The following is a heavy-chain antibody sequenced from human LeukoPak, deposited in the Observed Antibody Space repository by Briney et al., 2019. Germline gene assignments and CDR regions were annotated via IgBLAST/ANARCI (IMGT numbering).Heavy chain of an antibody. V-gene: IGHV5-51*01. CDR1: GYIFTNYW. CDR3: ARIGVTAQWSSAWHSDY. D-gene: IGHD6-19*01. CDR2: IFPGDSDT. J-gene: IGHJ4*02. Sequence: GESLKISCKASGYIFTNYWIAWVRQMPGKGLECMGIIFPGDSDTRYSPSFQDQVDISVDKSISTAYLQWSSLKASDTAMYYCARIGVTAQWSSAWHSDYWGQGTPVTVSS.